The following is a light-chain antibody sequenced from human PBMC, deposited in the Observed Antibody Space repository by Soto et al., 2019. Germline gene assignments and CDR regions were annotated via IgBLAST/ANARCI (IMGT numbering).Light chain of an antibody. CDR1: QSISGW. V-gene: IGKV1-5*03. J-gene: IGKJ3*01. CDR2: KAS. CDR3: QQYDSYSRFT. Sequence: DLQMTQSPSTLSASVGDRVTITCRASQSISGWLAWYQQKPGKAPHLLIYKASSLERGVPSRFTGSGSGTEFTLTISSLQLDDFATYYCQQYDSYSRFTFGPGTKVDIK.